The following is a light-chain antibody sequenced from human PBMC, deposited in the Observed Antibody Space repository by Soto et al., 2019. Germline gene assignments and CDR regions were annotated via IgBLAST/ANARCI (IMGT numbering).Light chain of an antibody. CDR2: DAS. V-gene: IGKV1-33*01. CDR3: QQYDRFPFS. J-gene: IGKJ4*01. CDR1: QDISKF. Sequence: DIQMTQSPSSLSASVRDRVTITCQASQDISKFLNWFQQKPGKAPKVLIYDASNLETGVPSRFNGSGSGTEFTLTISSLQPEDVATYYCQQYDRFPFSFGGGTTVEIK.